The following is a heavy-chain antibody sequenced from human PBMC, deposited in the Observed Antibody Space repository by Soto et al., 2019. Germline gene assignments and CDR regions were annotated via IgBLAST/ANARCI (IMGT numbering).Heavy chain of an antibody. J-gene: IGHJ5*02. CDR1: GGSISSYY. Sequence: QVQLQESGPGLVKPSETLSLTCTVSGGSISSYYWSWIRQPPGKGLEWIGYIYYSGSTNYNPSLKSRVTTSVDTSKNQFSLKLSSVTAADTAVYYCARQPAGLNWFDPWGQGTLVTVSS. CDR2: IYYSGST. V-gene: IGHV4-59*08. CDR3: ARQPAGLNWFDP.